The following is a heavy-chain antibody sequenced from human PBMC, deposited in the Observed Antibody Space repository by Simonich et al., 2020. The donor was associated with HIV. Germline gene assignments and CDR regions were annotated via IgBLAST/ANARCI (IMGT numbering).Heavy chain of an antibody. D-gene: IGHD1-1*01. CDR2: VFHSGST. J-gene: IGHJ5*02. V-gene: IGHV4-38-2*01. CDR1: NYSTSSLYY. CDR3: ARRQGNWKVNWFDP. Sequence: QVQLQDSGPGLVKPSETLSLTCDVSNYSTSSLYYWGWIRQSPGKGLEWIGSVFHSGSTYSNPSLKSRLTMSLNTSKNQFSLRLTSVTAADTAVYYCARRQGNWKVNWFDPWGQGTLVTVSS.